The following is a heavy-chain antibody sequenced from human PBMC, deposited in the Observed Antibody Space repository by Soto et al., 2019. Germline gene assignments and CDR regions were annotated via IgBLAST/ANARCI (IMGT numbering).Heavy chain of an antibody. V-gene: IGHV4-59*01. J-gene: IGHJ5*02. Sequence: QVQLQESGPGLVRPSETLSLTCTVSGVSIDNFFWSWIRQPPGKGLDWIGYVSQGGTAAYMAEGAITSDSPSLESPAAISLDLATNQFSLKLTSVTEADTAVYYCARDRGGITVSSKSLGEWFDPWGQGTLVTVSS. CDR3: ARDRGGITVSSKSLGEWFDP. CDR2: VSQGGTAAYMAEGAIT. CDR1: GVSIDNFF. D-gene: IGHD3-16*01.